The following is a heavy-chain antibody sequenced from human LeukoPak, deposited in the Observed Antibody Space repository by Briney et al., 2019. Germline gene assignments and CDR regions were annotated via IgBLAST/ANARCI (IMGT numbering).Heavy chain of an antibody. CDR1: GYTFTGYY. CDR3: ARDQPYYYYMDV. J-gene: IGHJ6*03. CDR2: INPNSGGT. V-gene: IGHV1-2*02. D-gene: IGHD2-2*01. Sequence: ASVKVSCKASGYTFTGYYMHWVRQAPGQGLEWMGWINPNSGGTNYAQKFQGRVTVTRDTSISTAYMELSRLRSDDTAVYYCARDQPYYYYMDVWGKGTTVTVSS.